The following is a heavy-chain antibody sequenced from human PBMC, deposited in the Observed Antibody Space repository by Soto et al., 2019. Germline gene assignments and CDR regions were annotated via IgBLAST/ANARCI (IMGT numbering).Heavy chain of an antibody. V-gene: IGHV3-30*03. CDR2: ISYDSTKT. D-gene: IGHD2-15*01. J-gene: IGHJ6*02. CDR1: GFTFNSYG. Sequence: QVQLVESGGGVVQPGRSLRLSCAASGFTFNSYGMHWVRQGPGNGLEWMAFISYDSTKTYYADSVKGRFTISRDNSNSALYVQRNSLTGEDTAVYYCARTRSAWSDFHYSSLDVWGQGTTVTVSS. CDR3: ARTRSAWSDFHYSSLDV.